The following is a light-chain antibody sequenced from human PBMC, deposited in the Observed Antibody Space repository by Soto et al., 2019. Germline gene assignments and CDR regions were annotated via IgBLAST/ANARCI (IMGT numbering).Light chain of an antibody. Sequence: QSALTQPASVSGSPGQSITISCTGTSRDVGGYNYVSWYQQHPDRAPKVMIYEFSNRPSGVSNRFSGSKSGNTASLTISGLQAEDEADYYCSSFTSSTTLVVFGTGTKLTVL. J-gene: IGLJ1*01. CDR3: SSFTSSTTLVV. CDR1: SRDVGGYNY. V-gene: IGLV2-14*01. CDR2: EFS.